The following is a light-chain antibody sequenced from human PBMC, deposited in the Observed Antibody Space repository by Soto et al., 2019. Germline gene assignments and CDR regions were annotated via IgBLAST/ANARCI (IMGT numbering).Light chain of an antibody. Sequence: EIVLTQSPGTLSLSPGERATLSCRASQSVSSSYLARYQQKPGQAPRLLIYGASSRATGIPDRFSGSGSGTDFTLTISRQEPEDFAVYYCQQYGSSPPYTFGQGTKLESK. V-gene: IGKV3-20*01. CDR1: QSVSSSY. CDR2: GAS. J-gene: IGKJ2*01. CDR3: QQYGSSPPYT.